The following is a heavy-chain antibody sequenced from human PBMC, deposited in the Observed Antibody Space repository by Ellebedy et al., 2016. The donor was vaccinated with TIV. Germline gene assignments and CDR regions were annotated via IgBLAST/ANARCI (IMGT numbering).Heavy chain of an antibody. CDR1: GYSFTSYW. J-gene: IGHJ3*02. CDR2: IYPGDSDT. Sequence: GESLKISXKGSGYSFTSYWIGWVRQMPGKGLEWMGIIYPGDSDTRYSPSFQGQVTISADKSISTAYLQWSSLKASDTAMYYCVSSTEYPYGTDAFDIWGQGTMVTVSS. D-gene: IGHD1-1*01. V-gene: IGHV5-51*01. CDR3: VSSTEYPYGTDAFDI.